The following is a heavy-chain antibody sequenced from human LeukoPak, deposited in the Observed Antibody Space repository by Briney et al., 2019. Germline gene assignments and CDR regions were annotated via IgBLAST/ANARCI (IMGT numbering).Heavy chain of an antibody. CDR2: ISAYNGNT. Sequence: GASVKVSCKASGYTFTSYGISWVRQAPGQGLEWMGWISAYNGNTNYAQKLQGRVTVTTDTSTSTAYMELRSLRSDDTAVYYCARDLMYYDSSGLDAFDIWGQGTMVTVSS. V-gene: IGHV1-18*01. D-gene: IGHD3-22*01. CDR1: GYTFTSYG. J-gene: IGHJ3*02. CDR3: ARDLMYYDSSGLDAFDI.